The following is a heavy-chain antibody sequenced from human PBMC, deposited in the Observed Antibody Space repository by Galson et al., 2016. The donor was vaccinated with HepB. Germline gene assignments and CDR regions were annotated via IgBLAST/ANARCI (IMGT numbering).Heavy chain of an antibody. CDR3: ARALPYTVVPDY. V-gene: IGHV3-30*03. CDR1: GFTFSSYG. J-gene: IGHJ4*02. Sequence: SLRLSCAASGFTFSSYGMHWVRQAPGKGLEWVAVISYDGSNKYYADSVKGRFTISRDNSKNTLYLQMNSLRAEDTAVYYCARALPYTVVPDYWGQGTLVTAST. CDR2: ISYDGSNK. D-gene: IGHD2-2*02.